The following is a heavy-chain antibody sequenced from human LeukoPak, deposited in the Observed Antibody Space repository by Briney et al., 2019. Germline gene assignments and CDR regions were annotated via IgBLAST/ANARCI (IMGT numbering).Heavy chain of an antibody. V-gene: IGHV3-23*01. D-gene: IGHD1-7*01. Sequence: GGSLRLSCAASGFTFSSYAMSWVRQAPGKGLEWVSAITGSGGSTYYADSVKGRFTISRDNAKNSLYLQMNSLRAEDTALYYCARAGLYNWNYEGTAYFDYWGQGTLVTVSS. CDR3: ARAGLYNWNYEGTAYFDY. J-gene: IGHJ4*02. CDR2: ITGSGGST. CDR1: GFTFSSYA.